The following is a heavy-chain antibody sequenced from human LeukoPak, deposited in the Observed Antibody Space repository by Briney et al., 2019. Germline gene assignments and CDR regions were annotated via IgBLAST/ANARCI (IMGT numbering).Heavy chain of an antibody. Sequence: SETLSLTCTVSGGSISSGSYYWSWIRQPAGKGLEWIGRIYTSGSTNYNPSLKSRVTISVDTSKNQLSLKLSSVTAADTAVYYCARYYGSGSLNWFDPWGQGTLVTVSS. D-gene: IGHD3-10*01. J-gene: IGHJ5*02. CDR2: IYTSGST. V-gene: IGHV4-61*02. CDR1: GGSISSGSYY. CDR3: ARYYGSGSLNWFDP.